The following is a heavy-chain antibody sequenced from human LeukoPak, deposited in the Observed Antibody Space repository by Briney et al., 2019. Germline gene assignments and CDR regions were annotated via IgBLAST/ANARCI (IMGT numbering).Heavy chain of an antibody. Sequence: ERTLRLSCAASGFTFSDHYMDWVRQARGKGLEWASAIGGSGGSAYYADSVKGRFTISRDNSKNTLYLQMNSLRAEDTAVYYCAKTVSGSYSYQRGDYWGQGTLVTVPS. D-gene: IGHD3-16*02. CDR1: GFTFSDHY. CDR2: IGGSGGSA. J-gene: IGHJ4*02. V-gene: IGHV3-23*01. CDR3: AKTVSGSYSYQRGDY.